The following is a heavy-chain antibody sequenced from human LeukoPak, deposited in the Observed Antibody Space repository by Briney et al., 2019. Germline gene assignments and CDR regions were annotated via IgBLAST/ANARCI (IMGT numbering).Heavy chain of an antibody. J-gene: IGHJ3*02. CDR3: ARMNMVRGVMGAFDI. CDR1: GCSISSYY. V-gene: IGHV4-59*01. Sequence: PSETLSLTCTVSGCSISSYYWSWIRQPPGKGLEWIGYIYYSGSTNYNPSLKSRVTISVDTSKNQFSLKLSSVTAADTAVYYCARMNMVRGVMGAFDIWGQGTMVTVSS. D-gene: IGHD3-10*01. CDR2: IYYSGST.